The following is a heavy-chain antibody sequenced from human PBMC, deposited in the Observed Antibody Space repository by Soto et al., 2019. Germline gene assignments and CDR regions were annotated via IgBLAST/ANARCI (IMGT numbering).Heavy chain of an antibody. J-gene: IGHJ5*02. Sequence: GGSLRLSCSASGFTFSNYAMSWVRQAPGKGLEWISTISGSGGSTYYADSVKGRFTISRDNSKNTLYLQMNSLRAEDTAVYYCAKGXSTYYDFWSRYYDWFDPWGQGTLVTVSS. CDR3: AKGXSTYYDFWSRYYDWFDP. D-gene: IGHD3-3*01. CDR1: GFTFSNYA. CDR2: ISGSGGST. V-gene: IGHV3-23*01.